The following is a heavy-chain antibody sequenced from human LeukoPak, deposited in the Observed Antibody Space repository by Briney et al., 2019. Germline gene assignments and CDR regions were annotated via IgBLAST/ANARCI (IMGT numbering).Heavy chain of an antibody. Sequence: GGSLRLSCAAPGFTFSSYSMNWVRQAPGKGLEWVSSISSSSSYIYYADSVKGRFTISRDNAKNSLYLQMNSLRAEDTAVYYCASFGYYYDSSGGASDYWGQGTLVTVSS. CDR3: ASFGYYYDSSGGASDY. V-gene: IGHV3-21*01. CDR2: ISSSSSYI. J-gene: IGHJ4*02. D-gene: IGHD3-22*01. CDR1: GFTFSSYS.